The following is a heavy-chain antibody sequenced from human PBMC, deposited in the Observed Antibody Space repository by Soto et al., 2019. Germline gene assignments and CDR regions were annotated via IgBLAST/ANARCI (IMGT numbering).Heavy chain of an antibody. V-gene: IGHV4-61*01. J-gene: IGHJ6*02. CDR1: GGSVSSGSYY. D-gene: IGHD3-3*01. CDR3: ASYYDFWSGYLNYYYYGMDV. CDR2: IYYSGST. Sequence: SETLSLTCTVSGGSVSSGSYYWSWIRQPPGKGLEWIGYIYYSGSTNYNPSLKSRVTISVDTSKNQFSLKLSSVTAADTAVYYCASYYDFWSGYLNYYYYGMDVWGQGTTVTVSS.